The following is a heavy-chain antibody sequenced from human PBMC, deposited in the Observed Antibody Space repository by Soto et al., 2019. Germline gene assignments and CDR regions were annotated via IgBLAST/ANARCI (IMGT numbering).Heavy chain of an antibody. CDR1: GGTFSSYA. D-gene: IGHD1-1*01. CDR2: PIPIFGTA. CDR3: AREGLNVASYGMDV. J-gene: IGHJ6*02. Sequence: SVKVSCKASGGTFSSYAISWVRQAPGQGLEWMGGPIPIFGTANYAQKFQGRVTITADESTSTAYMELSSLRSEDTAVYYCAREGLNVASYGMDVWGQGTTVTVSS. V-gene: IGHV1-69*13.